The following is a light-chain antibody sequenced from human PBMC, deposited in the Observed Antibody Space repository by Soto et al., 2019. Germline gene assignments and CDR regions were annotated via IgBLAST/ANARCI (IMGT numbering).Light chain of an antibody. CDR3: QQYNSYPWT. Sequence: DIQMTQSPSTLSGSVGDRVTITCRASQTISSWLAWYQQKPGKVPKLLIYKASTLESGVPSNFSGSGSGTEFTLTISSLQPEDFATYYCQQYNSYPWTFGQGTKVDIK. V-gene: IGKV1-5*03. CDR2: KAS. J-gene: IGKJ1*01. CDR1: QTISSW.